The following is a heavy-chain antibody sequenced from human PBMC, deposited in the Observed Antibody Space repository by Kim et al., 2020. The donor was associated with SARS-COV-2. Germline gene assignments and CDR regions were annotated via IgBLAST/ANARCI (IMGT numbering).Heavy chain of an antibody. CDR3: ARKGPAAQHYYYYGMDV. D-gene: IGHD2-2*01. V-gene: IGHV4-39*07. J-gene: IGHJ6*02. CDR2: IYYSGST. CDR1: GGSISSSSYY. Sequence: SETLSLTCTVSGGSISSSSYYWGWIRQPPGKGLEWIGSIYYSGSTYYNPSLKSRVTISVDTSKNQFSLKLSSVTAADTAVYYCARKGPAAQHYYYYGMDVWGQGTTVTVSS.